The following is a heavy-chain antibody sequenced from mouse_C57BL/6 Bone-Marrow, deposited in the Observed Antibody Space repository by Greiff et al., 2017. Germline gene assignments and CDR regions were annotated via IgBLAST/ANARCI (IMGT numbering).Heavy chain of an antibody. D-gene: IGHD2-1*01. V-gene: IGHV1-15*01. J-gene: IGHJ2*01. CDR2: IDPETGGT. CDR1: GYTFTDYE. Sequence: QVQLQQSGAELVRPGASVTLSCKASGYTFTDYEMHWVKQTPVHGLEWIGAIDPETGGTAYTQKFKGKAILTAEKSSSTAYMVLRSLTSEDSAVYYCTRIGIYYNFDYWGQGTTLTVSS. CDR3: TRIGIYYNFDY.